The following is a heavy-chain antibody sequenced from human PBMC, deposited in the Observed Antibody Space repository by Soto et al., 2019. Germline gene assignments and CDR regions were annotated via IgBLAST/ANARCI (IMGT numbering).Heavy chain of an antibody. CDR1: GGTLNSYG. J-gene: IGHJ4*02. CDR2: VIPMFGTP. Sequence: QVQLVQSGAEVKKPGSSVKVSCKASGGTLNSYGVNWVRQAPGQRLEWMGGVIPMFGTPNNAQKFQGRVTMTADDTTNTVYMELSSLRSEDTAVYYCVRGGGVCSSTSCFDSWGQGTLVTVSS. V-gene: IGHV1-69*01. CDR3: VRGGGVCSSTSCFDS. D-gene: IGHD2-2*01.